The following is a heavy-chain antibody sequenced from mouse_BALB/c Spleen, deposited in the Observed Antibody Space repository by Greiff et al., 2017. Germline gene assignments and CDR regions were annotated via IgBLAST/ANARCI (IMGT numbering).Heavy chain of an antibody. J-gene: IGHJ4*01. D-gene: IGHD5-1-1*01. Sequence: EVKLMESGGGLVKPGGSLKLSCAASGFTFSSYAMSWVRQTPEKRLEWVASISSGGSTYYPDSVKGRFTISRDNARNILYLQMSSLRSEDTAMYYCARGGEIPYYYAMDYWGQGTSVTVSS. V-gene: IGHV5-6-5*01. CDR2: ISSGGST. CDR1: GFTFSSYA. CDR3: ARGGEIPYYYAMDY.